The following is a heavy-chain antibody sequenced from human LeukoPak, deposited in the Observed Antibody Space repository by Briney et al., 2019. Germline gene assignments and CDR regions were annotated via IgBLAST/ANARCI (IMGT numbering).Heavy chain of an antibody. CDR3: ARDLRGSPMDV. CDR1: GDSINSGYH. V-gene: IGHV4-31*03. D-gene: IGHD1-26*01. J-gene: IGHJ6*03. CDR2: IYYNGRT. Sequence: SETLSLTCTVSGDSINSGYHWSWIRQQPGKGLEWIGNIYYNGRTYYKTSLKSRIIISVDMSKNQISLQLSSVTAADTAVYYCARDLRGSPMDVWGKGTPVAVSS.